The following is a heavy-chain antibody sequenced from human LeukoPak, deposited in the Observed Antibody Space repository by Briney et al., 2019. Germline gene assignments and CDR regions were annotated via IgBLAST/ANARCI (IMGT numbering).Heavy chain of an antibody. V-gene: IGHV4-30-4*08. Sequence: LRLSCAASGFTFSSYAMSWVRQAPGRGLEWIGYIYSSGTTYYSPSLGSRVTISTDTSKNQVSLRLTSVAAADTAVYYCAGGGALVATIKYWGRGTLVTVSS. CDR1: GFTFSSYA. CDR3: AGGGALVATIKY. J-gene: IGHJ4*02. D-gene: IGHD5-12*01. CDR2: IYSSGTT.